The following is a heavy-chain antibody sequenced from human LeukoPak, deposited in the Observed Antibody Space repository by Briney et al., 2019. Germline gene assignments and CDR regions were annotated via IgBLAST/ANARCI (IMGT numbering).Heavy chain of an antibody. V-gene: IGHV1-2*02. Sequence: ASVKVSCKASGYTFTGYYMHWVRQAPGQGLEWMGWINPNSGGTNYAQKFQGRVTMTRDTSISTAYMELSRLRSDDTAVYYCAIIEGPITMVRGVNDAFDIWGQGTMVTVSS. D-gene: IGHD3-10*01. J-gene: IGHJ3*02. CDR1: GYTFTGYY. CDR3: AIIEGPITMVRGVNDAFDI. CDR2: INPNSGGT.